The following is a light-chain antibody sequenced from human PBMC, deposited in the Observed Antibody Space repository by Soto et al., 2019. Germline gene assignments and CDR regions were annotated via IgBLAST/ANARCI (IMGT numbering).Light chain of an antibody. J-gene: IGKJ5*01. CDR1: QAIRND. V-gene: IGKV1-6*01. CDR3: RQDFNYFA. Sequence: TQCPSSLSAYVGDRSTKNCRASQAIRNDLGWYHQKPGKAPKLLIYAASTLQSGVPSRFSGSGFGTDLTFTSSSLQPEDFATYYCRQDFNYFAFGQGTRLENK. CDR2: AAS.